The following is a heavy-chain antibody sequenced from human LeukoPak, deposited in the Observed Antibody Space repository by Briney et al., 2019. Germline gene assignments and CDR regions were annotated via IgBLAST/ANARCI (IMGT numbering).Heavy chain of an antibody. J-gene: IGHJ4*02. V-gene: IGHV1-2*06. D-gene: IGHD6-13*01. CDR1: GYTFTGYY. CDR2: INPNSGGT. Sequence: ASVKVSCKASGYTFTGYYMRWVRQAPGQGLEWMGRINPNSGGTNYAQKFQGRVTMTRDTSISTAYMELSRLRSDDTAVYYCARGDSSSWYAPGDYWGQGTLVTVSS. CDR3: ARGDSSSWYAPGDY.